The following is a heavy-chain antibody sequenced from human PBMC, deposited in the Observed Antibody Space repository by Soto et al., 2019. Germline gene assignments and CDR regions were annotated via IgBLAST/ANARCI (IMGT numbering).Heavy chain of an antibody. CDR2: MNPNSGNT. V-gene: IGHV1-8*01. CDR1: GYTFTSYD. Sequence: ASVKVSCKASGYTFTSYDINWVRQATGQGLEWMGWMNPNSGNTGYAQKFQGRVTMTRNTSISTAYMELSSLRSEDTAVYYCARGVAASQVHDYWGQGTLVTVSS. CDR3: ARGVAASQVHDY. J-gene: IGHJ4*02. D-gene: IGHD6-13*01.